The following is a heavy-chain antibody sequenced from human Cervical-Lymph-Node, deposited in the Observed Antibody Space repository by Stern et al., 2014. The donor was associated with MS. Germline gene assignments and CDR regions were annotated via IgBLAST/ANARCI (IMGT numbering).Heavy chain of an antibody. V-gene: IGHV1-69*01. CDR2: IVPIFGKA. CDR1: ADTFRRHG. J-gene: IGHJ4*02. Sequence: VQLVVSGAEAKKPGSSVKVSCNISADTFRRHGISWVRQAPGQGLEWMGAIVPIFGKANYAQKLQGRLTITADESTKTAYMELSSLRSEDTAVYYCAQEHHGGNFHSWGQGTRVIVSS. D-gene: IGHD4-23*01. CDR3: AQEHHGGNFHS.